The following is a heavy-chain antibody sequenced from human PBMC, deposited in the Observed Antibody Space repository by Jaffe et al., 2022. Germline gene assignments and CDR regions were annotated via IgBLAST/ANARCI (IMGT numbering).Heavy chain of an antibody. J-gene: IGHJ4*02. CDR3: AREFYEADY. Sequence: QVQLQESGPGLVKPSETLSLTCAVSGYSTSSAYYWGWIRQPPGKGLEWIGSIYLSGSTYYNPSLKSRVTISLDTSKNQFSLKLSSVTAADTAVYYCAREFYEADYWGQGTLVTVSS. V-gene: IGHV4-38-2*02. CDR2: IYLSGST. D-gene: IGHD5-12*01. CDR1: GYSTSSAYY.